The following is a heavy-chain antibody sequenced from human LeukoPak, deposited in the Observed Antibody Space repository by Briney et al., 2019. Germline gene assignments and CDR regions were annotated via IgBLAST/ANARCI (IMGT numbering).Heavy chain of an antibody. D-gene: IGHD6-13*01. CDR1: GFTFSSYE. CDR2: ISSSSSTI. V-gene: IGHV3-48*01. J-gene: IGHJ4*02. Sequence: PGGSLRLSCAASGFTFSSYEMNWVRQAPGKGLEWVSYISSSSSTIYYADSVKGRFTISRDNAKNSLYLQMNSLRAEDTAVYYCARAQQLGPLDYWGQGTLVTVSS. CDR3: ARAQQLGPLDY.